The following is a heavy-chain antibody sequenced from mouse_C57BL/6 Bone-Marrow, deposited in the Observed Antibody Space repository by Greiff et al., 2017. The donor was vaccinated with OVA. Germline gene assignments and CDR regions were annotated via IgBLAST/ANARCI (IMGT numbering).Heavy chain of an antibody. J-gene: IGHJ2*01. V-gene: IGHV1-64*01. CDR2: IHPNSGST. Sequence: QVQLQQPGAELVKPGASVKLSCKASGYTFTSYWMHWVKQRPGQGLEWIGMIHPNSGSTNYNEKFKSKATLTVDKSSSTAYMQISSLTSGDSAVCYCDKGKVNLSFRGQGTTPTGTS. D-gene: IGHD2-2*01. CDR3: DKGKVNLSF. CDR1: GYTFTSYW.